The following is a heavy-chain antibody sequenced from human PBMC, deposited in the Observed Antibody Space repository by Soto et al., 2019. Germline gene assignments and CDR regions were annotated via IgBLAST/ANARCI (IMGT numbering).Heavy chain of an antibody. Sequence: SETLSLTCTASGGSISSGGYFWSWIRQHPGKGLEWIGYIYNSGQTYYNPSLKSRLSISLNTSKKQFSLKLSSVTPTDTAVYYCARRSSSSLGSLFDPWGRGILVTVSS. J-gene: IGHJ5*02. V-gene: IGHV4-31*03. D-gene: IGHD6-6*01. CDR1: GGSISSGGYF. CDR2: IYNSGQT. CDR3: ARRSSSSLGSLFDP.